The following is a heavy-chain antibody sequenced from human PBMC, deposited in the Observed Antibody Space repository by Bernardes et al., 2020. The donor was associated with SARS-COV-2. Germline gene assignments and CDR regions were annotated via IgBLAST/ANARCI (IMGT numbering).Heavy chain of an antibody. J-gene: IGHJ4*02. Sequence: GGSLRLSCAASGFTFSNYGMHWVRQAPGKGLEWLAVISDDGSNKYYADSVKGRFTISRDNSKNTLYLQVNSLTAEDTAVYYCAKDSRNTGYGTGDFWGQGTLVTVSS. CDR2: ISDDGSNK. D-gene: IGHD5-12*01. CDR3: AKDSRNTGYGTGDF. V-gene: IGHV3-30*18. CDR1: GFTFSNYG.